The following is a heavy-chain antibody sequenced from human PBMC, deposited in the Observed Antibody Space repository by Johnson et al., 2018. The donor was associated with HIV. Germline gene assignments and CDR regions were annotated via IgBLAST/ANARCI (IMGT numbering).Heavy chain of an antibody. Sequence: QMQLVESGGGVVQPGGSLRLSCAASGFTFSSYGMHWVRQAPGKGLEWVAFIRYDGSNKYYADSVKGRFTISRDNSKNTLYLQMNSLRAEDTAVYYCAKVKLELRYGAFDIWGQGTVLTVSS. D-gene: IGHD1-7*01. CDR1: GFTFSSYG. CDR3: AKVKLELRYGAFDI. J-gene: IGHJ3*02. V-gene: IGHV3-30*02. CDR2: IRYDGSNK.